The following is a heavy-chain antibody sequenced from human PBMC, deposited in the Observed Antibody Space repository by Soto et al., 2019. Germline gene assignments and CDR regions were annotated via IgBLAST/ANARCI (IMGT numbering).Heavy chain of an antibody. V-gene: IGHV3-15*05. J-gene: IGHJ4*02. CDR2: IKSEYDGGTT. CDR3: TTKYFASTLFDF. CDR1: AW. Sequence: AWMDWVRQSPGKGLGWVGRIKSEYDGGTTDHAAPVKDRFSISRDDSKMTLYLQMNSLKVEDTAVYYCTTKYFASTLFDFWGQGILVTVSS.